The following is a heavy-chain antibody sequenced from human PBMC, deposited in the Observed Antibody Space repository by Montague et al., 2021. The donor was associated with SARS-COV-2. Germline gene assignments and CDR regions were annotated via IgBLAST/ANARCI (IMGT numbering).Heavy chain of an antibody. CDR3: ARLASGWWELTLDY. CDR1: GGSISSSSYY. Sequence: SETLSLTCTVSGGSISSSSYYWGWIRQPPGKGLEWIGSTYYSGSTYYXXXLKSRVTISVDTSKNQFSLKLSSVTAADTAVYYCARLASGWWELTLDYWGQGTLVTVSS. V-gene: IGHV4-39*01. CDR2: TYYSGST. J-gene: IGHJ4*02. D-gene: IGHD2-15*01.